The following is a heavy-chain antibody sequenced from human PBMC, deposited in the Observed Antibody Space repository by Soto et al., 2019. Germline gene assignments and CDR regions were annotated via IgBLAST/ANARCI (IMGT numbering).Heavy chain of an antibody. CDR3: ARAIPGDSGYDSKPSSDWFDP. Sequence: QVQLQESGPGLVKPSQTLSLTCTVSGGSISSGGYYWSWIRQHPGKGLEWIGYIYYSGSTYYNPSLKSRVTISVDTSKNQFSLKLSSVTAADTAVYYCARAIPGDSGYDSKPSSDWFDPWGQGTLVTVSS. D-gene: IGHD5-12*01. V-gene: IGHV4-31*03. J-gene: IGHJ5*02. CDR1: GGSISSGGYY. CDR2: IYYSGST.